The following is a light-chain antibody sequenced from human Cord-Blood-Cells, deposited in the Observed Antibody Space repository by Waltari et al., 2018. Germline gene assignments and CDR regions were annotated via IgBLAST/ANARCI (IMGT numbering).Light chain of an antibody. V-gene: IGLV3-21*04. CDR2: YDS. CDR1: NIGSKR. CDR3: QVWDSSSDHPV. J-gene: IGLJ2*01. Sequence: SYVLTQPPSVSVAPGKTARITGGGNNIGSKRVHWYQQKPGQAPVLVIYYDSDRPSGIPERFSGSNSGNTATLTISRVEAGDEADYYCQVWDSSSDHPVFGGGTKLTVL.